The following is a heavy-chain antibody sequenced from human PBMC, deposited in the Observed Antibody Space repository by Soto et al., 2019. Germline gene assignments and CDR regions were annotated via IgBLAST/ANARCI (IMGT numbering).Heavy chain of an antibody. D-gene: IGHD4-17*01. CDR1: GGSVSSGSYY. CDR3: ARHVDESGDGEFGY. V-gene: IGHV4-61*01. Sequence: PSETLSLTCTVSGGSVSSGSYYWSWIRQPPGKGLEWIGYIYYSGSTNYNPSLKSRVTISVDTSKNQFSLKLSSVTAADTAVYYCARHVDESGDGEFGYWGQGTLVTVSS. CDR2: IYYSGST. J-gene: IGHJ4*02.